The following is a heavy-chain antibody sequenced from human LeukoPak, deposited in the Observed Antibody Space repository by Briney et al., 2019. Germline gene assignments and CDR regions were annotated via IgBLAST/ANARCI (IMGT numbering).Heavy chain of an antibody. J-gene: IGHJ4*02. D-gene: IGHD3/OR15-3a*01. Sequence: PGGSLRLSCAASGFTFSNYAMHWVRQAPGKGLEWVAFIRYDGTIKHYVDSVKGRFTISRDSSKNTLYLQMNSLRTEDTAVYYCAKDLGLGGYFDYWGQGILVTVSS. CDR3: AKDLGLGGYFDY. CDR2: IRYDGTIK. V-gene: IGHV3-30*02. CDR1: GFTFSNYA.